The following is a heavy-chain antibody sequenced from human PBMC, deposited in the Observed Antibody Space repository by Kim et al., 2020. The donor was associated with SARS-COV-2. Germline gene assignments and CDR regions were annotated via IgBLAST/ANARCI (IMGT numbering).Heavy chain of an antibody. D-gene: IGHD6-19*01. CDR1: GFTFSGYA. CDR3: ANARQEWLVRGFDY. V-gene: IGHV3-9*01. CDR2: ISWSSGSI. Sequence: GGSLRLSCAASGFTFSGYAMHWVRQAPGKGLEWVSGISWSSGSIYYADSVKGRVTISRDNAKNSLYLQMNSLRAEDTALYYCANARQEWLVRGFDYWGQGTLVTVSS. J-gene: IGHJ4*02.